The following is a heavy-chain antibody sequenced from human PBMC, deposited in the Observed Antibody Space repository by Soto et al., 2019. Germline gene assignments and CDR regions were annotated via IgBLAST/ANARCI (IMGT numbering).Heavy chain of an antibody. CDR3: ARDIQGHYYDASGSPGGD. D-gene: IGHD3-22*01. CDR2: ISSSSSYI. Sequence: PGGSLRLSCAASGFTFTSYAMNWVRQAPGKGLEWVSSISSSSSYIYYADSVKGRFTISRDNAKNSLYLQMNGLRVEDTAVYYCARDIQGHYYDASGSPGGDWGQGTLVTVSS. V-gene: IGHV3-21*01. J-gene: IGHJ4*02. CDR1: GFTFTSYA.